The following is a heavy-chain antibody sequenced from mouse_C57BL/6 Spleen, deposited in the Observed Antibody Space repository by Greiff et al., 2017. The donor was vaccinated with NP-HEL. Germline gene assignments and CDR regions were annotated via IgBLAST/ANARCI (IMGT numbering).Heavy chain of an antibody. CDR2: ISGGGGNT. D-gene: IGHD4-1*01. CDR1: GFTFSSYT. Sequence: EVQLVESGGGLVKPGGSLKLSCAASGFTFSSYTMSWVRQTPEKRLEWVATISGGGGNTYYPDSVKGRFTISRDNAKNTLYLQMSSLRSEDTALYYCARHAGTGYFDYWGQGTTLTVSS. J-gene: IGHJ2*01. CDR3: ARHAGTGYFDY. V-gene: IGHV5-9*01.